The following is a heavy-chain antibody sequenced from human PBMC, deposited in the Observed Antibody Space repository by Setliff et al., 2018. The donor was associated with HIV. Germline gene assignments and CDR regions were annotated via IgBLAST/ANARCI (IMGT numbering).Heavy chain of an antibody. D-gene: IGHD1-26*01. CDR2: IYHSGST. V-gene: IGHV4-38-2*01. CDR1: GYSISSGYY. Sequence: PSETLSLTCAVSGYSISSGYYWGWIRQPPEKGLEWIGSIYHSGSTYYNPSLKSRVTISVDTSKNQFSLKLSSVTAADTAVYYCARGRYSGSYGYWGQGTLVTVSS. CDR3: ARGRYSGSYGY. J-gene: IGHJ4*02.